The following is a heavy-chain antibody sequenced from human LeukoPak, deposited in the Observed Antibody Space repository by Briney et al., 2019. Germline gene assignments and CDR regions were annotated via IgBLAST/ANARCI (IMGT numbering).Heavy chain of an antibody. CDR3: ARDAAGYDP. CDR1: GFTFNTLW. V-gene: IGHV3-7*01. D-gene: IGHD6-13*01. J-gene: IGHJ5*02. CDR2: IKEDGTKK. Sequence: GGSLRLSCAASGFTFNTLWMSWVRQTAGKGLEWVANIKEDGTKKYYVDSVKGRFTISRDNAENSLYLQMNSLRAEDTAAYYCARDAAGYDPWGQGTLVTVSS.